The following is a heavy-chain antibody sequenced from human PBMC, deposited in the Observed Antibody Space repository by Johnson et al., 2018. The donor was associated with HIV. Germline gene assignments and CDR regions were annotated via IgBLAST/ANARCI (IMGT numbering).Heavy chain of an antibody. CDR2: INSDGSTT. D-gene: IGHD1-26*01. CDR3: ARGVGPSAFDI. J-gene: IGHJ3*02. V-gene: IGHV3-74*02. Sequence: VQLVESGGGVVRPGGSLRLSCAASGFTFSSYWMHWVRQVPGKGLVWVSRINSDGSTTTYADSVKGRFTISRDNAKNTLYLQMNSLRAEDTAVYYCARGVGPSAFDIWGQGTMVTVSS. CDR1: GFTFSSYW.